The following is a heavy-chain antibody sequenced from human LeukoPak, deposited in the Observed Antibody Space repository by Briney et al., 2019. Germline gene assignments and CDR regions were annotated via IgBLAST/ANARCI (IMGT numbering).Heavy chain of an antibody. J-gene: IGHJ4*02. V-gene: IGHV3-48*03. D-gene: IGHD6-19*01. CDR2: ISSSGSTR. CDR1: GFTFSSYE. Sequence: GGSLRLSCAASGFTFSSYEMNWVRQAPGKGLDWVSYISSSGSTRTYADSVKGRFTISRDNAKNSLYLEMNSLRAEDTAVYYCAREIVSAVAGNFDYWGQGTLVTVSS. CDR3: AREIVSAVAGNFDY.